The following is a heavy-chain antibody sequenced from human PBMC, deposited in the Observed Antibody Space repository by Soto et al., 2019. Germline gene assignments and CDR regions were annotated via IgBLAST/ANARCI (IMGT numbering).Heavy chain of an antibody. CDR3: ARGDEITIFGVVVYDKFDY. Sequence: QVQLVQSGAEVKKPGASVKVSCKTSGYTFTRYAMHWVRQAPGQRLEWMGWINVGNGYTKYSQRFQDTVTITRDTSASTAYMELSSLRSEDTAVYYCARGDEITIFGVVVYDKFDYWGQGTLVTVSS. V-gene: IGHV1-3*01. CDR1: GYTFTRYA. D-gene: IGHD3-3*01. J-gene: IGHJ4*02. CDR2: INVGNGYT.